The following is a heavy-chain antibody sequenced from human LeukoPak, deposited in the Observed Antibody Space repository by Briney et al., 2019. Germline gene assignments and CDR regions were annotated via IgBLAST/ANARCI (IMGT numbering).Heavy chain of an antibody. CDR3: ARRDGYDSTTFDY. V-gene: IGHV5-51*01. CDR1: GYSFSSYW. D-gene: IGHD5-24*01. Sequence: GESLKISCKCSGYSFSSYWIGWVRQMPGKGLEWMGIIYPGDSDTRYSPSFQGQVTISADKSISTAYLQWSILKASDTAMYYCARRDGYDSTTFDYWGQGTLVTVSS. CDR2: IYPGDSDT. J-gene: IGHJ4*02.